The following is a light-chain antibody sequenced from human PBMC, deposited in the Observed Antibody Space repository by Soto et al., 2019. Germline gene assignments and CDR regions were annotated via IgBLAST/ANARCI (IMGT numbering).Light chain of an antibody. CDR2: GAS. J-gene: IGKJ3*01. V-gene: IGKV3D-20*02. CDR3: QQRSNWLFT. CDR1: QSVSSDY. Sequence: EIVLTQSPGTLSLSPGERATLSCRASQSVSSDYLAWYQQKPGQAPRLLIYGASSRDTGIPDRFSGSGSGTDFTLTISRLEPEDFAVYYCQQRSNWLFTFGPGTKVDVK.